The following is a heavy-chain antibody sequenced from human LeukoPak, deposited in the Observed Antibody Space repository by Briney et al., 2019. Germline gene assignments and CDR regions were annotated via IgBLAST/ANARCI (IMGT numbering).Heavy chain of an antibody. CDR1: GFTFSSYG. V-gene: IGHV3-30*18. CDR2: ISYDGSNK. CDR3: AKNRYSSGWYADGMDV. Sequence: GGSLRLSCAASGFTFSSYGMHWVRQAPGKGLEWVAVISYDGSNKYYADSVQGRFTISRDNSKNTLYLQMNSLRAEDTAVYYCAKNRYSSGWYADGMDVWGQGTTVTVSS. J-gene: IGHJ6*02. D-gene: IGHD6-19*01.